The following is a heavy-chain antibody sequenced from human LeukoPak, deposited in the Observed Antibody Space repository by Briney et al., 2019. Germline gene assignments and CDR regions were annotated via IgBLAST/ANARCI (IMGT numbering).Heavy chain of an antibody. CDR2: INPTTGGT. D-gene: IGHD6-19*01. CDR1: GYTFTTYF. Sequence: ASVKVSCKASGYTFTTYFIHWVRQAPGQGLEWMGMINPTTGGTNYAQKFKGRVTMTRDTSTSTAYMELRSLRSDDTAVYYCARDRPETYSSGWYFDAFDIWGQGTMVTVSS. CDR3: ARDRPETYSSGWYFDAFDI. J-gene: IGHJ3*02. V-gene: IGHV1-46*01.